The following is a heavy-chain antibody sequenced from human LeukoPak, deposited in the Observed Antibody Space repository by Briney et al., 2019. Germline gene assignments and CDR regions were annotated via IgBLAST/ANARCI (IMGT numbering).Heavy chain of an antibody. CDR3: ASGYCSGGSCYEFDY. CDR2: IIPIFGTA. D-gene: IGHD2-15*01. CDR1: GGTFSSYA. Sequence: SVKVSCKASGGTFSSYAISWVRQAPGQGLEWMGGIIPIFGTANDAEKFQGRVTITADESPSKAYLELSSLRSEDTAVYYCASGYCSGGSCYEFDYWGQGTLVTVSS. J-gene: IGHJ4*02. V-gene: IGHV1-69*01.